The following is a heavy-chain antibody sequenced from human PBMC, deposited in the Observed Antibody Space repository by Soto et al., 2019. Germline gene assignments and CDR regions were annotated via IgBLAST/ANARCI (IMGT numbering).Heavy chain of an antibody. J-gene: IGHJ5*01. D-gene: IGHD3-10*01. CDR2: IIPILGIA. V-gene: IGHV1-69*08. CDR3: ARDLTSSGSGSYYNNWFCP. CDR1: GGTFSSYT. Sequence: QVQLVQSGAEVKKPGSSVKVSCKASGGTFSSYTISWVRQAPGQGLEWMGRIIPILGIANYAQKFQGRVTITADKSTSTDYMELSSLRSEDTAVHYCARDLTSSGSGSYYNNWFCPRGQGTLVTLSS.